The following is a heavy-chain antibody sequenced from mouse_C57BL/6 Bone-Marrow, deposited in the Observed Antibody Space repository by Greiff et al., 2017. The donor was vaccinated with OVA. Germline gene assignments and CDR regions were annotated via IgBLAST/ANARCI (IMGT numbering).Heavy chain of an antibody. CDR3: ALIPYYAMDY. CDR1: GYTFTSYW. Sequence: QVQLQQPGADLVKPGASVKLSCKASGYTFTSYWMHWVKQRPGQGLEWIGMIHPNSGSTNYNEKFKSKATLTVDKSSSTAYMQLSSLTSEDSAVYYCALIPYYAMDYWGQGTSVTVSS. V-gene: IGHV1-64*01. CDR2: IHPNSGST. J-gene: IGHJ4*01.